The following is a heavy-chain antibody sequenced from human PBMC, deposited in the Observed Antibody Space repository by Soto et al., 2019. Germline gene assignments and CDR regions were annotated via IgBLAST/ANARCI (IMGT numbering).Heavy chain of an antibody. CDR2: IIPIFGTA. D-gene: IGHD3-9*01. CDR1: GGTFSSYA. CDR3: ARGLSVEPTGFGYGMDV. J-gene: IGHJ6*02. V-gene: IGHV1-69*13. Sequence: SVKVSCKASGGTFSSYAISWVRQAPGQGLEWMGGIIPIFGTANYAQKFQGRVTITADESTSTAYMELSRLRSDDTAVYYCARGLSVEPTGFGYGMDVWGQGTTVTVSS.